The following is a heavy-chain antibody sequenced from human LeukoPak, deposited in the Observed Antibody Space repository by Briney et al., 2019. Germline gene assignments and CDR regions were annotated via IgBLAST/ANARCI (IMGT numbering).Heavy chain of an antibody. CDR2: INPSGGIT. D-gene: IGHD2-2*01. J-gene: IGHJ4*02. CDR3: ARDGVARERCSSTSCYGVGSFDY. CDR1: GYTFTSYY. Sequence: ASVKVSCKASGYTFTSYYMHWVRQAPGQGLEWMGIINPSGGITSYAQKFQGRVTMTRDTSTSTVYMELSSLRSEDTAVYYCARDGVARERCSSTSCYGVGSFDYWGQGTLVTVSS. V-gene: IGHV1-46*01.